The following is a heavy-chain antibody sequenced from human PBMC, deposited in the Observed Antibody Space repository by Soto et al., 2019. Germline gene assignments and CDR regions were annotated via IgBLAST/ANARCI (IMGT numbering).Heavy chain of an antibody. D-gene: IGHD6-13*01. Sequence: GESLKISCKGSGYSFTSYWIGWVLQMPGKGLEWMGRIDPSDSYTNYSPSLQGHVTISADKSISTAYLQWSSLKASDTAMYYCASRGYSSSSSGMDVWGQGTTVTVS. CDR2: IDPSDSYT. CDR3: ASRGYSSSSSGMDV. V-gene: IGHV5-10-1*01. J-gene: IGHJ6*02. CDR1: GYSFTSYW.